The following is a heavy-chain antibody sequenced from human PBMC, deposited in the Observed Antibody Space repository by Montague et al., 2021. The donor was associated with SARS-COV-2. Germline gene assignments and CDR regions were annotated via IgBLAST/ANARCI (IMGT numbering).Heavy chain of an antibody. Sequence: SLRLSCAASGFPFNNYWMHWVRQVPGKGLVWVSRISNDGNRISYADSVKGRCTISRDNAKNTVYLQMSSLRVEGTAVYYCVRDLGWNEDYWGQGTLVTVSS. J-gene: IGHJ4*02. D-gene: IGHD1-1*01. CDR2: ISNDGNRI. CDR3: VRDLGWNEDY. V-gene: IGHV3-74*01. CDR1: GFPFNNYW.